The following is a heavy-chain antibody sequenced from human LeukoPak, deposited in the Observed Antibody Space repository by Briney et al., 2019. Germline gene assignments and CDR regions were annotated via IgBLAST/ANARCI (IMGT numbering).Heavy chain of an antibody. D-gene: IGHD5-18*01. Sequence: SETLSLTCTVSGGSMSSSSYYWGWIRQPPGKGLEWIGSIYYSGSTYYNLSLKSRVTISVDTSKNQFSLKLSSVTAADTAVYYCASGYSYGYDYWGQGTLVTVSS. V-gene: IGHV4-39*01. J-gene: IGHJ4*02. CDR3: ASGYSYGYDY. CDR2: IYYSGST. CDR1: GGSMSSSSYY.